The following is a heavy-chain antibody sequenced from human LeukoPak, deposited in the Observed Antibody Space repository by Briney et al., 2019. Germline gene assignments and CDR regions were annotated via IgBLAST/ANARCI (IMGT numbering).Heavy chain of an antibody. CDR1: TFTFSSYG. V-gene: IGHV3-23*01. D-gene: IGHD2/OR15-2a*01. J-gene: IGHJ4*02. CDR3: AAFDFDY. CDR2: ITISAGRT. Sequence: GGSLTLSCAASTFTFSSYGMSWVHQAPGKGLEWVSTITISAGRTYYADSVKGRFTISRDNSKNTLFLQMNSLRAEDTAVYYCAAFDFDYWGQGTLVTVSS.